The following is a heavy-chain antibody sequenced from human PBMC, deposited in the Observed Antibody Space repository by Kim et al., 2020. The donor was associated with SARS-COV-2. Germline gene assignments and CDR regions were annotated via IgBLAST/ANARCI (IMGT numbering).Heavy chain of an antibody. CDR2: ISSSSSYT. V-gene: IGHV3-11*06. CDR3: ARDSSVAVPAARIPPDY. CDR1: GFTFSDYY. J-gene: IGHJ4*02. Sequence: GGSLRLSCAASGFTFSDYYMSWIRQAPGKGLEWVSYISSSSSYTNYADSVKGRFTISRDNAKNSLYLQMNSLRAEDTAVYYCARDSSVAVPAARIPPDYWGQGTLVTVSS. D-gene: IGHD2-2*01.